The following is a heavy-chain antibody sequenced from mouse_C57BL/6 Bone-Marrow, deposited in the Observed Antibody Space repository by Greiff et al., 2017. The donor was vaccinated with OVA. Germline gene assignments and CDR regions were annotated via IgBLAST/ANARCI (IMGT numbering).Heavy chain of an antibody. CDR3: ARRGLRRRAWFAY. D-gene: IGHD2-4*01. CDR1: GFTFSDYY. V-gene: IGHV5-12*01. Sequence: EVQLVESGGGLVQPGGSLKLSCAASGFTFSDYYMYWVRQTPEKRLEWVAYISNGGGSTYYPDTVKGRFTISRDNAKNTLYLQMSHLKSEDTAMYYCARRGLRRRAWFAYWGQGTLVTVSA. CDR2: ISNGGGST. J-gene: IGHJ3*01.